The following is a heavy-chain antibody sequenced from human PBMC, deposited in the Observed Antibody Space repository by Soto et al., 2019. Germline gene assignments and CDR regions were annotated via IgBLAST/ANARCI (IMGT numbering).Heavy chain of an antibody. CDR3: ATTYGGTSYYYYGMDV. J-gene: IGHJ6*02. V-gene: IGHV3-30-3*01. CDR1: GFAFSSYA. Sequence: QVQLVESGGGVVQPGRSLRLSCAASGFAFSSYAMYWVRQAPGKRLQWVAVISYDGSNKYYADSVKGRFTISRDNSKNTLYLQMNSLRAEDTAVYYCATTYGGTSYYYYGMDVWGQGTTVTVSS. D-gene: IGHD2-15*01. CDR2: ISYDGSNK.